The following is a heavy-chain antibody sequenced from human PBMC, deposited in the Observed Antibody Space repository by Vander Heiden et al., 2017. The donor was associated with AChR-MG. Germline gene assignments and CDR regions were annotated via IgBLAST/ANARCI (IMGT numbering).Heavy chain of an antibody. CDR1: GGTFSSYA. Sequence: QVQLVQSGAEVKKPGSSAKVSCKASGGTFSSYAISWVRQAPEQGLEWMGGIIPIFGTANYAQKFQGRVTITADESTSTAYMGLSSLRSEDTAVYYCASRDGYLSFDYWGQGTLVTVAS. D-gene: IGHD2-21*01. CDR2: IIPIFGTA. J-gene: IGHJ4*02. V-gene: IGHV1-69*01. CDR3: ASRDGYLSFDY.